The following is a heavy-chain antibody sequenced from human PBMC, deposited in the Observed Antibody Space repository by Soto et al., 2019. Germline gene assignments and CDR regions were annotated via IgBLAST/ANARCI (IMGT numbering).Heavy chain of an antibody. Sequence: ASVKVSCKASGYTFTSYAMNWVRQAPGQGLEWMGWINTNTGNPTYAQGFTGRFVFSLDTSVSTAYLQICSLKAEDTAVYYCARDPYFYYDILTGYYAGYFDYWGQGTLVTVSS. D-gene: IGHD3-9*01. J-gene: IGHJ4*02. CDR3: ARDPYFYYDILTGYYAGYFDY. V-gene: IGHV7-4-1*01. CDR1: GYTFTSYA. CDR2: INTNTGNP.